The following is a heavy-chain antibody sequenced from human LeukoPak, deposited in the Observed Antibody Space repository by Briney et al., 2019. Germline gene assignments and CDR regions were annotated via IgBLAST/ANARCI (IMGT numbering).Heavy chain of an antibody. CDR3: ARDGSSTSSSSPMVRYVACYYGMDV. CDR2: INPNSGGT. CDR1: GYTFTGYY. J-gene: IGHJ6*02. V-gene: IGHV1-2*02. D-gene: IGHD2-2*01. Sequence: ASVKVSCKASGYTFTGYYMHWVRQAPGQGLEWMGWINPNSGGTNYAQKFQGRVTMTRDTSISTAYMELSRLRSDDTAVYYCARDGSSTSSSSPMVRYVACYYGMDVWGQGTTVTVSS.